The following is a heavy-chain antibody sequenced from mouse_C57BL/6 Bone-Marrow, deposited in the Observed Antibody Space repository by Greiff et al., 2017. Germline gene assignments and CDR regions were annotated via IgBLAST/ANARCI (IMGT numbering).Heavy chain of an antibody. J-gene: IGHJ3*01. Sequence: EVKLLESGGDLVKPGGSLKLSCAASGFTFSSYGMSWVRQTPDKRLEWVATISSGGSYTYYPDSVKGRFTISRDNAKNTLYLQMSSMKSEDTAMYYCARERTNQCAYWGQGTLVTGSA. CDR1: GFTFSSYG. D-gene: IGHD6-1*01. V-gene: IGHV5-6*01. CDR2: ISSGGSYT. CDR3: ARERTNQCAY.